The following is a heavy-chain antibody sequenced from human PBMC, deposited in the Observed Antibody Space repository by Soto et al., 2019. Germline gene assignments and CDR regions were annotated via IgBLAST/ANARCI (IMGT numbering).Heavy chain of an antibody. CDR2: ISYDGSNK. CDR1: GFTFSSYG. J-gene: IGHJ4*02. D-gene: IGHD3-16*02. CDR3: AKARIMITFGGVIPDY. Sequence: QVQLVESGGGVVQPGRSLRLSCAASGFTFSSYGMHWVRQAPGKGLEWVAVISYDGSNKYYADSVKGRFTISRDNSKNTLYLQMNSLRAEDTAVYYCAKARIMITFGGVIPDYWGQGTLVTVSS. V-gene: IGHV3-30*18.